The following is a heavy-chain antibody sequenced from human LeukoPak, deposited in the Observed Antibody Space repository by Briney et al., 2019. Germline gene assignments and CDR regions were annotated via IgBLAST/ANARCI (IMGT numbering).Heavy chain of an antibody. CDR2: IWYDGSNK. V-gene: IGHV3-33*08. CDR1: GFTFSSYG. J-gene: IGHJ6*02. Sequence: GRSLRLSCAASGFTFSSYGMHWVRQAPGKGLEWVAVIWYDGSNKYYADSVKGRFTISRDNSKNTLYLQMNSLRAEDTAVYYCAREAPSPYYYYGMDVWGQGTTVTVSS. CDR3: AREAPSPYYYYGMDV.